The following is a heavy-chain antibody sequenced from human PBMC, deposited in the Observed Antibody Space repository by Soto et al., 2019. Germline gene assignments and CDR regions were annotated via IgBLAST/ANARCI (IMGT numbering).Heavy chain of an antibody. CDR3: ARRGYYGSGSYLSDQRRNPLFDY. Sequence: SETLSLTCTVSGGSISSSSYYWGWIRQPPGKGLEWIGSIYYSGSTYYNPSLKSRVTISVDTSKNQFSLKLSSVTAADTAVYYCARRGYYGSGSYLSDQRRNPLFDYWGQGTLVTVSS. CDR2: IYYSGST. CDR1: GGSISSSSYY. J-gene: IGHJ4*02. V-gene: IGHV4-39*01. D-gene: IGHD3-10*01.